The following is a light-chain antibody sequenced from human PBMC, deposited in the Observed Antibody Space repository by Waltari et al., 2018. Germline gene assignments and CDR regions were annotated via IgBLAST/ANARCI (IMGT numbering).Light chain of an antibody. CDR1: KSGDKY. CDR2: QDN. CDR3: QAWDSSHVV. V-gene: IGLV3-1*01. J-gene: IGLJ2*01. Sequence: SYELTQPPSVSVSPGQTASIACAGDKSGDKYACWYQQKPGQSPVVVIYQDNKRPSGIPERFSGSNSGNTATLTISGTQAMDEADYYCQAWDSSHVVFGGGTKLTVL.